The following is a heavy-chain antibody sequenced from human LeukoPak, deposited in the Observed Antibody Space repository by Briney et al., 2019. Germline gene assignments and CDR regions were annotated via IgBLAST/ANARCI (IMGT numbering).Heavy chain of an antibody. Sequence: PGGSLRLSCAASGCTFSSYEMNWVRQAPGKGLEWVSYISSSGSTIYYADSVKGRFTISRDNAKNSLYLQMNSLRAEDTAVYYCARTTGQQLVSYYYYYMDVWGKGTTVTISS. CDR1: GCTFSSYE. D-gene: IGHD6-13*01. CDR3: ARTTGQQLVSYYYYYMDV. J-gene: IGHJ6*03. CDR2: ISSSGSTI. V-gene: IGHV3-48*03.